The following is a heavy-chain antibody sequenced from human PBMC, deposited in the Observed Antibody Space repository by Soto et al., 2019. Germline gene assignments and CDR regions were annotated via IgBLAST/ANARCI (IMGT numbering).Heavy chain of an antibody. Sequence: GASVKVSSKAPGYTFTSYGIRWVRQAPGQGLEWMGWISAYNGNTNYAQKLQGRVTMTTDTSTSTAYMELRSLRSDDTAVYYCARGYCSSTSCYRNGMDVSGQATT. D-gene: IGHD2-2*01. J-gene: IGHJ6*02. CDR1: GYTFTSYG. CDR2: ISAYNGNT. CDR3: ARGYCSSTSCYRNGMDV. V-gene: IGHV1-18*04.